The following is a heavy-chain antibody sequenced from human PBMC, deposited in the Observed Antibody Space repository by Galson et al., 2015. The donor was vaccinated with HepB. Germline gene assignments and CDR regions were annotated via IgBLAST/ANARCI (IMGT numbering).Heavy chain of an antibody. D-gene: IGHD6-19*01. CDR3: AKDMIGSGWYRPWGGYYYGMDV. J-gene: IGHJ6*02. CDR2: ISYDGSNK. Sequence: SLRLSCAASGFTFSSYGMHWVRQAPGKGLEWVAVISYDGSNKYYADSVKGRFTISRDNSKNTLYLQMNSLRAEDTAVYYCAKDMIGSGWYRPWGGYYYGMDVWGQGTTVTVSS. V-gene: IGHV3-30*18. CDR1: GFTFSSYG.